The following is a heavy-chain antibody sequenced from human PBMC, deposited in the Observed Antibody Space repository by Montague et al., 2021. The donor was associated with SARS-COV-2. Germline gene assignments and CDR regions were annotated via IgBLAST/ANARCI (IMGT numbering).Heavy chain of an antibody. D-gene: IGHD6-6*01. J-gene: IGHJ6*03. CDR2: INHSGSA. V-gene: IGHV4-34*01. CDR1: GGSFSGYY. CDR3: ARGVRQLGVRYYYYYIDV. Sequence: SETLSLTCAVYGGSFSGYYWSWIRQPPGKGLEWIGEINHSGSANYNPSLKSRVTISMDTSKNQFSLKLSSVTAADRAVYYCARGVRQLGVRYYYYYIDVWDKGTTVTVSS.